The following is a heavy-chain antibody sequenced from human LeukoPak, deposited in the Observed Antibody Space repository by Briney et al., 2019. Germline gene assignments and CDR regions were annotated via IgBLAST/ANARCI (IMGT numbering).Heavy chain of an antibody. CDR2: IYYSGST. Sequence: TSETLSHTCTVSGGSISSYYWSWIRQPPGKGLEWIGYIYYSGSTNYNPSLKSRVTISVDTSKNQFSLKLSSVTAADTAVYYCARLINYYDSSGYFGNWFDPWGQGTLVTVSS. CDR3: ARLINYYDSSGYFGNWFDP. V-gene: IGHV4-59*08. D-gene: IGHD3-22*01. CDR1: GGSISSYY. J-gene: IGHJ5*02.